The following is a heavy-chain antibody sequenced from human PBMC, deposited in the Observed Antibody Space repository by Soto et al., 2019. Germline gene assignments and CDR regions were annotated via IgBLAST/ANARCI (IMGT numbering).Heavy chain of an antibody. CDR2: ISWNSGNI. Sequence: EVQLEESGGALVQPGRSLRLSCAASGFTLDDYAMHWVRQVLGKGLEWVSSISWNSGNIGYADSVKGRITTSRDNDKTALYLQMNSLRPEATALYYCVRSKGGYSYGTPFDYWGQGALVTDSS. CDR1: GFTLDDYA. D-gene: IGHD5-18*01. V-gene: IGHV3-9*01. J-gene: IGHJ4*02. CDR3: VRSKGGYSYGTPFDY.